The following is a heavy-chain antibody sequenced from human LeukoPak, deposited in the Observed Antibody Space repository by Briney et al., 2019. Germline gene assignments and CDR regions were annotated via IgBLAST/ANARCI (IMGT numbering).Heavy chain of an antibody. CDR2: IIPIFGTA. J-gene: IGHJ6*02. CDR3: ARGPTVPRYYYGMDV. Sequence: SVKVSCKASGGTFSSYAISWVRQAPGQGLEWMGGIIPIFGTANYAQKFQGRVTITADESTSTAYMELSSLRSEDTAVCYCARGPTVPRYYYGMDVWGQGTTVTVSS. V-gene: IGHV1-69*13. D-gene: IGHD4-17*01. CDR1: GGTFSSYA.